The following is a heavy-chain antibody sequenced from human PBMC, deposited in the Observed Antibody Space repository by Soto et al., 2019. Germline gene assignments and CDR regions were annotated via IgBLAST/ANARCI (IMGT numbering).Heavy chain of an antibody. CDR1: GGSISSSSYY. D-gene: IGHD3-3*01. CDR3: ARHGGFWSGPNWFDP. Sequence: TLSLTCTVSGGSISSSSYYWGWIRQPPGKGLEWIGSIYYSGSTYYNPSLKSRVTISVDTSKNQFSLKLSSVTAAVTAVYYCARHGGFWSGPNWFDPWGQGTLVTVSS. V-gene: IGHV4-39*01. J-gene: IGHJ5*02. CDR2: IYYSGST.